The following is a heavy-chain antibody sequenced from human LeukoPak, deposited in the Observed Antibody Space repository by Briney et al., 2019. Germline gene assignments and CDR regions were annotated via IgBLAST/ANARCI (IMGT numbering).Heavy chain of an antibody. CDR2: ISCSSSYI. D-gene: IGHD2-15*01. V-gene: IGHV3-21*01. CDR3: ARAPHPYCSGGNCIYFDY. J-gene: IGHJ4*02. Sequence: GGSVPLSFPPCGFSHISYRLNWVRQPRGKGRAGVPSISCSSSYIYYADSVKGRFTLSRDNAKKSLHLQMNSLRAEDTAVYYCARAPHPYCSGGNCIYFDYWGQGTLVTVSS. CDR1: GFSHISYR.